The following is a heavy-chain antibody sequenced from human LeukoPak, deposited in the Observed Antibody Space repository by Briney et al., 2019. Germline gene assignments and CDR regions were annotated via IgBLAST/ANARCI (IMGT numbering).Heavy chain of an antibody. J-gene: IGHJ6*04. CDR2: ISSSGSTI. D-gene: IGHD3-10*02. Sequence: GGSLRLSCAASGFTFSSYEMNWVRQAPGKGLEWVSYISSSGSTIYYADSVKGRFTISRDNAKNSLYLQMNSLRAENTAVYYCAELGITMIGGVWGKGTTVTVSS. CDR3: AELGITMIGGV. V-gene: IGHV3-48*03. CDR1: GFTFSSYE.